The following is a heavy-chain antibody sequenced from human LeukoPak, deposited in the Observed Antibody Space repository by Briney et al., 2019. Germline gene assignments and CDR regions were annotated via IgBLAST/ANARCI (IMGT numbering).Heavy chain of an antibody. CDR1: GGSISSGTYY. Sequence: PSETLSLTCTVSGGSISSGTYYWSWIRQPPGKGLEWIGEINHSGSTNYNPSLKSRVTISVDTSKNQFSLKLSSVTAADTAVYYCARGSSGWYSNVIGYWGQGTLVTVSS. D-gene: IGHD6-19*01. CDR3: ARGSSGWYSNVIGY. J-gene: IGHJ4*02. V-gene: IGHV4-39*07. CDR2: INHSGST.